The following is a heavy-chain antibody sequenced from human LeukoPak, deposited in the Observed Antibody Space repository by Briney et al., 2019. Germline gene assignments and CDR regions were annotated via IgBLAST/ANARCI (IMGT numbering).Heavy chain of an antibody. CDR2: IKSKTDGGTT. D-gene: IGHD1-26*01. J-gene: IGHJ4*02. V-gene: IGHV3-15*01. Sequence: GGSLRLSCAASGFTFSNAWMSWVRQAPGKGLEWVGRIKSKTDGGTTDYAAPVKGRFTISRDDSKNTLYLQMNSLKTEDTAVYYCTTLVGATVYFDYWGQGTLVTVSS. CDR1: GFTFSNAW. CDR3: TTLVGATVYFDY.